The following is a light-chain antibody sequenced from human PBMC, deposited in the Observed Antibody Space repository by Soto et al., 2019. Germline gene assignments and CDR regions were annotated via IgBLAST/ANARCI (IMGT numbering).Light chain of an antibody. J-gene: IGKJ1*01. Sequence: EIVLTQSPCPLSLSPGERATLSCRASQSVRYHHVAWYQQKTGQAPRLLISRAVTREIGIPDRFSGSGSGTGFTLTISILEPEEFALYYCQQYGTTPWTFGQGTQVDIK. V-gene: IGKV3-20*01. CDR1: QSVRYHH. CDR2: RAV. CDR3: QQYGTTPWT.